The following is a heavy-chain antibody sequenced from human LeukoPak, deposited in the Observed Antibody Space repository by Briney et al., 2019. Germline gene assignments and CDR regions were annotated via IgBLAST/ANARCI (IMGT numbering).Heavy chain of an antibody. V-gene: IGHV3-21*01. CDR3: ARYVSPLRADSTGGNIWFDAFDI. CDR1: GFSFSKHG. J-gene: IGHJ3*02. D-gene: IGHD4-23*01. CDR2: ISSSGTYI. Sequence: GGSLRLSCEGSGFSFSKHGLNWVRQAPGKGLEWVSSISSSGTYIYYADALKGRFTISRDNAKNILSLHMNSLRAEDTAVYYCARYVSPLRADSTGGNIWFDAFDIWGQGTMVTVSS.